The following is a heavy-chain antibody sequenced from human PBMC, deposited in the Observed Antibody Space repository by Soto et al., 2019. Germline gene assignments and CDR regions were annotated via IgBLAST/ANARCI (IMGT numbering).Heavy chain of an antibody. V-gene: IGHV2-26*01. Sequence: SGPTLVNPTETLTLTCTVSGFSLSNARMGVSWIRQPPGKALEWLAHIFSNDEKSYSTSLKSRLTISKDTSKSQVVLTMTNMDPVDTATYYCARIRTTVTWHWFDLWGQGTLVTVYS. J-gene: IGHJ5*02. CDR2: IFSNDEK. CDR1: GFSLSNARMG. D-gene: IGHD4-17*01. CDR3: ARIRTTVTWHWFDL.